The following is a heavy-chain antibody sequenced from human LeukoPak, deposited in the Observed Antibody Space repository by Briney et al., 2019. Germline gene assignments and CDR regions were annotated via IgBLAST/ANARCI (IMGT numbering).Heavy chain of an antibody. V-gene: IGHV3-48*03. CDR2: ISSSGSTI. Sequence: GGSLRLSCAASGFTFSRYEMNWVRQAPGRGLEWVSYISSSGSTIYYADSVKGRFTISRDNAKNSLYLQMNSLRAEDTAVYYCARAQVGYSSSLWGQGTLVTVSS. J-gene: IGHJ4*02. D-gene: IGHD6-19*01. CDR1: GFTFSRYE. CDR3: ARAQVGYSSSL.